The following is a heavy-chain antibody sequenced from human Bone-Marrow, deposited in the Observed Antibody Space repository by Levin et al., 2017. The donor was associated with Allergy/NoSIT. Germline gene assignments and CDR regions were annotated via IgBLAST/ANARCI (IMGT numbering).Heavy chain of an antibody. CDR1: GASLSSYY. D-gene: IGHD3-3*01. CDR3: ARGIGVSGALDP. Sequence: SETLSLTCTVSGASLSSYYWTWIRQPPGGGLEWIGYIYHSGSTNYNASLESRVTMSVDTPNNQFSLRLTSVTAADTAVYYCARGIGVSGALDPWGQGTLVTVSS. V-gene: IGHV4-59*01. CDR2: IYHSGST. J-gene: IGHJ5*02.